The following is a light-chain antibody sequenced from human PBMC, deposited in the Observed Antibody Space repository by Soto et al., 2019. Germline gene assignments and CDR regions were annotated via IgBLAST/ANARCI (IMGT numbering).Light chain of an antibody. Sequence: DIQMTLSPPSLSASVGDSVTITCRASQGIGTSLAWYQQKPGKVPKLLIYTASTLQSGVPSRFSGSGSGTDFTLTISSLQPEDVATYYCQKYSSAPLTFGGGTKV. CDR1: QGIGTS. CDR3: QKYSSAPLT. J-gene: IGKJ4*01. CDR2: TAS. V-gene: IGKV1-27*01.